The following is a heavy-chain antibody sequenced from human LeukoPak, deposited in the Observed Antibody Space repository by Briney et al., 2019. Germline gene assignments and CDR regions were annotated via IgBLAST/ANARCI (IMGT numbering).Heavy chain of an antibody. J-gene: IGHJ4*02. CDR3: AKDLNPYYYDSGGYSPLGY. CDR1: GFTFSSYA. V-gene: IGHV3-23*01. CDR2: ISGSGGST. Sequence: GGSLRLSCAASGFTFSSYAMSWVRQAPGKGLEWVSAISGSGGSTYYADSVKGRFTISRDNSKNTLYLQMNSLRAEDTAVYYCAKDLNPYYYDSGGYSPLGYWGQGTLVTVSS. D-gene: IGHD3-22*01.